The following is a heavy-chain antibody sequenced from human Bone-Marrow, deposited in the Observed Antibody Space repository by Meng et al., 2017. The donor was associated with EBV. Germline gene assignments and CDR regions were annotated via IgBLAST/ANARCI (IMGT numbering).Heavy chain of an antibody. CDR1: GFTFSSYS. CDR3: ARVPEKPHCSGGSCYPLDY. Sequence: EVQLVESGGGLVKPGGSLRLSCAASGFTFSSYSMNWVRQAPGKGLEWVSSISSSSSYIYYADSVKGRFTISRDNAKNSLYLQMNSLRAEDTAVYYCARVPEKPHCSGGSCYPLDYWGQGTLVTVSS. CDR2: ISSSSSYI. D-gene: IGHD2-15*01. V-gene: IGHV3-21*01. J-gene: IGHJ4*02.